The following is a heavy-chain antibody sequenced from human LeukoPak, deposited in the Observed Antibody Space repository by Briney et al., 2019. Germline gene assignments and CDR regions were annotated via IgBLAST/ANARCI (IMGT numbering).Heavy chain of an antibody. J-gene: IGHJ4*02. V-gene: IGHV4-59*01. CDR1: GDSISNYY. D-gene: IGHD5-18*01. Sequence: PSETLSLTCTVSGDSISNYYWSWIRQPPGKGLQWIGYIYYSGSTNSNPSLKSRVTISVDTSKNHFSLKLTSVTAADTAVYYCARGGRYTYGYDYWGQGFLVTVSS. CDR3: ARGGRYTYGYDY. CDR2: IYYSGST.